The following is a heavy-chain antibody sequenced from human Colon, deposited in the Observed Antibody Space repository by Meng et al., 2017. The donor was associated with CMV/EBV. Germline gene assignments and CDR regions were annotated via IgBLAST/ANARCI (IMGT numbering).Heavy chain of an antibody. J-gene: IGHJ4*01. V-gene: IGHV3-23*04. CDR2: IDGPGDFT. CDR3: AKVFQGHDWKPLDH. D-gene: IGHD1-1*01. Sequence: EVQLVESGGGLVQPGGSLRLSCAASGFRFSAYAMSWVRQAPGKGLEWVSAIDGPGDFTHYADSVKGRFIISRDNSKSTLYFQMNSLRAEDTAVYYCAKVFQGHDWKPLDHWDHGPRVTVYS. CDR1: GFRFSAYA.